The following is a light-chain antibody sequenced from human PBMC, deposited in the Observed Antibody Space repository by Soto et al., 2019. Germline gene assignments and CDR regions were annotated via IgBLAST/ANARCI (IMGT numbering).Light chain of an antibody. CDR3: QQYNSYPYT. CDR2: KAS. CDR1: QSISTW. V-gene: IGKV1-5*03. J-gene: IGKJ2*01. Sequence: DIQMTQSPSTLSESVGDRVTVTCRASQSISTWLAWYQQKPGKAPKLLIYKASNLESGVPSSFSGSGSGTEFTLPISSLQPDDFATYYCQQYNSYPYTFGQGTKLQIK.